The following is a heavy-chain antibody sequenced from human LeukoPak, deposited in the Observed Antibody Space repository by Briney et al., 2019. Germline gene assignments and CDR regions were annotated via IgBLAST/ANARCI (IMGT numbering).Heavy chain of an antibody. CDR3: ARIRFLEREDAFDI. V-gene: IGHV3-21*01. CDR2: ISSSSSYI. J-gene: IGHJ3*02. Sequence: GGSLRLSCAASGFTFSNYWMSWVRQAPGKGLEWVSSISSSSSYIYYADSVKGRFTISRDNAKNSLYLQMNSLRAEDTAVYYCARIRFLEREDAFDIWGQGTMVTVSS. D-gene: IGHD3-3*01. CDR1: GFTFSNYW.